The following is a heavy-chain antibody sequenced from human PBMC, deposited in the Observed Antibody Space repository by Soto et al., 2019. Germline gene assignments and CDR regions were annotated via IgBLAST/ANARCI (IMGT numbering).Heavy chain of an antibody. V-gene: IGHV5-51*01. CDR2: IYPGDSDT. Sequence: PGESLKISCKGSGYSFTSYWIGWVRQMPGKGLEWMGIIYPGDSDTRYSPSFQGQVTISADKSISTAYLQWSSLKASDTAMYYCARHYDCSGGSCANYYYGMDVWGQGTTVTVS. CDR1: GYSFTSYW. J-gene: IGHJ6*02. D-gene: IGHD2-15*01. CDR3: ARHYDCSGGSCANYYYGMDV.